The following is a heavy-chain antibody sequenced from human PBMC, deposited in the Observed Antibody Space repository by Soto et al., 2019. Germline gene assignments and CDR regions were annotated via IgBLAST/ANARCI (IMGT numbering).Heavy chain of an antibody. V-gene: IGHV2-5*02. D-gene: IGHD3-16*01. Sequence: SGPTVVNPTQIRTLIYSFSGVLVRTGTRGGAWVGQRPGKALEWLAIIYWDDDRRYSPSLKTRLAITKDTSKNQVSLTMSDLEPGDTATYYCAYIMITWGGVSAFDAFDIWGQGTMVTVSS. CDR3: AYIMITWGGVSAFDAFDI. CDR1: GVLVRTGTRG. J-gene: IGHJ3*02. CDR2: IYWDDDR.